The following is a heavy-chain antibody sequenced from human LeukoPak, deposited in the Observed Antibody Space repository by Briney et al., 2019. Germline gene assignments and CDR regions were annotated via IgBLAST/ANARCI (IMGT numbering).Heavy chain of an antibody. Sequence: SETLSLTCLVSGGSMSSYFWSWIRQPAGKGLEWIGRFYSSGNNNYNPSLRSRVTISKDTSKNQFSLKLTSVTAADTAVYYCARGGSSWYYAYDLWGQGTMVIVSS. CDR1: GGSMSSYF. CDR3: ARGGSSWYYAYDL. CDR2: FYSSGNN. V-gene: IGHV4-4*07. D-gene: IGHD6-13*01. J-gene: IGHJ3*01.